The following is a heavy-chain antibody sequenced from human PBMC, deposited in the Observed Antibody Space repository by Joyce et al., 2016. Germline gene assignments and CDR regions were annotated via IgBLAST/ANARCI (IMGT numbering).Heavy chain of an antibody. D-gene: IGHD5-18*01. CDR3: TRDAVDTAMVTPSQNDF. Sequence: QVRLVQSGAEMKKPGSSVKVPCKASGGSFSDHVFNGVRQAPGQGLEGRGGGKPKVGTTKYAPQFQGRVTVTADESASTAYMELNSLKSDDTAIYYCTRDAVDTAMVTPSQNDFWGQGTLVTVS. V-gene: IGHV1-69*01. J-gene: IGHJ4*02. CDR2: GKPKVGTT. CDR1: GGSFSDHV.